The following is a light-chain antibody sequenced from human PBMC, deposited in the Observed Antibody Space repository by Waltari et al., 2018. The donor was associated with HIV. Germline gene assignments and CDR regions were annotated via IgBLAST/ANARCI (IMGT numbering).Light chain of an antibody. CDR3: QSFDTSLSASV. J-gene: IGLJ1*01. V-gene: IGLV1-40*01. CDR1: NTNIGAGYD. CDR2: DNN. Sequence: QSVLTQPPSVSGAPGQRVTISCTGSNTNIGAGYDVHWYQQVPGRAPKLLIYDNNNRPSGVPDRFAGYKSGTSAALAITGLQAVDETDYYCQSFDTSLSASVFGTGTRVTVL.